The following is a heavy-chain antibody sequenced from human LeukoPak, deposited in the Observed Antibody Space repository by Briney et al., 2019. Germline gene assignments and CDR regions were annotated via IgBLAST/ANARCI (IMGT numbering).Heavy chain of an antibody. Sequence: GGSLRLSCAASGFTFNNYAMSWVRQAPGKGLEWVSSISGSGGSTYYADSVKGRFTISRDNSKNTLYLQMNSLRAEDTAVYYCARGASRLSVAVAGYIDYWGQGTLVTVSS. V-gene: IGHV3-23*01. D-gene: IGHD6-19*01. CDR1: GFTFNNYA. CDR2: ISGSGGST. CDR3: ARGASRLSVAVAGYIDY. J-gene: IGHJ4*02.